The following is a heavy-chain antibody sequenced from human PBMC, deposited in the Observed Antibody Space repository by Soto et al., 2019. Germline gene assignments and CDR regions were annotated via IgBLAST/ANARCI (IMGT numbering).Heavy chain of an antibody. D-gene: IGHD3-3*01. V-gene: IGHV1-2*02. CDR3: ARDRSYDFWSGYYRAPFMDV. Sequence: ASVKVSCKASGYTFTDYYMHWVRQAPGQGLEWMGWINPNSGGTNYAQKFQGRVTMTRDTSISTAYMELNSLKTEDTAVYYCARDRSYDFWSGYYRAPFMDVWGQGTTVTVSS. CDR1: GYTFTDYY. CDR2: INPNSGGT. J-gene: IGHJ6*02.